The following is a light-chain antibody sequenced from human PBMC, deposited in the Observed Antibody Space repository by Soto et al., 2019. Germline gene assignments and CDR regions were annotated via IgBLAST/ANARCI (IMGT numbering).Light chain of an antibody. J-gene: IGLJ3*02. V-gene: IGLV2-14*01. Sequence: QSALTQPNSVSGSPGQSITISCTGTSSDVGSYNFVSWFQQHPGKAPKLIIYEVANRPSGVSYRFSASKSGNTASLTISGLQAEDEADYYCTSFTTTNTWVFGGGTKVTVL. CDR2: EVA. CDR1: SSDVGSYNF. CDR3: TSFTTTNTWV.